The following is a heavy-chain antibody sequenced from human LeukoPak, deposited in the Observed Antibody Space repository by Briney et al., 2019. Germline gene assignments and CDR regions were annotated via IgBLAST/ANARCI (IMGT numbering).Heavy chain of an antibody. V-gene: IGHV3-30*18. CDR2: ISYDGTNK. J-gene: IGHJ6*02. CDR1: GSTFSGYG. Sequence: GGSLRLSCVVSGSTFSGYGMHWVRQAPGKGLEWVSVISYDGTNKYYADSLKGRFTISRDNSKNTLYLQMNSLRAEDTAVYYCAKTLNRGGFFGVVIIDQYYGMDVWGQGTTVTVSS. D-gene: IGHD3-3*01. CDR3: AKTLNRGGFFGVVIIDQYYGMDV.